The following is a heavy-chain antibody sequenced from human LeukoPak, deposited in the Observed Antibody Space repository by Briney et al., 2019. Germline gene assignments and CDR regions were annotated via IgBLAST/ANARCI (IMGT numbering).Heavy chain of an antibody. CDR2: INPNSGGT. CDR1: GYTFTGYY. J-gene: IGHJ4*02. V-gene: IGHV1-2*02. CDR3: ARDLGYSYGYNYYFDY. Sequence: ASVKVSCKASGYTFTGYYMHWVRQAPGQGLEWMGWINPNSGGTNYAQKFQGRVTMTRDTSTSTVYMELSSLRSEDTAVYYCARDLGYSYGYNYYFDYWGQGTLVTVSS. D-gene: IGHD5-18*01.